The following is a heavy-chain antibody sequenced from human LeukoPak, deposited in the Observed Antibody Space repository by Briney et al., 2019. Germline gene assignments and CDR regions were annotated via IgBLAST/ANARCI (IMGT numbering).Heavy chain of an antibody. J-gene: IGHJ6*03. CDR1: GFTFSSYA. CDR2: ISGSGGST. CDR3: AKDELWFGELLSYMDV. Sequence: PGGSLRLSCAASGFTFSSYAMSWVRQAPGKGLEWVSAISGSGGSTYYADSVKGRFTISRDNSKNTLYLQMNSLRAEDPAVYYCAKDELWFGELLSYMDVWGKGTTVTVSS. D-gene: IGHD3-10*01. V-gene: IGHV3-23*01.